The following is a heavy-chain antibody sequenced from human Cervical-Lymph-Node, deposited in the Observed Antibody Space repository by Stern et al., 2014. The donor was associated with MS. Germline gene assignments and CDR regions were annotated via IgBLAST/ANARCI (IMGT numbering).Heavy chain of an antibody. Sequence: ESGPTLVKPTQTLTLTCTFSGFSLSTSGVGVGWIRQPPGKALEWLALIYWDDDKRYSPSLRSRLGITKDTSKKQVVLTMTNMDPVDTATYYCAHRPAGANWFDPWGQGTLVTVSS. D-gene: IGHD1-26*01. CDR1: GFSLSTSGVG. V-gene: IGHV2-5*02. CDR2: IYWDDDK. J-gene: IGHJ5*02. CDR3: AHRPAGANWFDP.